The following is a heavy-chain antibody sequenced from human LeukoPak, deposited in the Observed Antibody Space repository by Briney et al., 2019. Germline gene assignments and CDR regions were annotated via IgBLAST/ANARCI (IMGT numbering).Heavy chain of an antibody. CDR3: ARDRTYDFWSGYYSGDNSFDP. D-gene: IGHD3-3*01. CDR2: INPNSGNT. V-gene: IGHV1-8*02. CDR1: GYTFTGYY. J-gene: IGHJ5*02. Sequence: ASVKVSCKASGYTFTGYYMHWVRQAPGQGLEWMGWINPNSGNTGYAQKFQGRVTMTRNTSISTAYMELSSLRSEDTAVYYCARDRTYDFWSGYYSGDNSFDPWGQGTLDTVSS.